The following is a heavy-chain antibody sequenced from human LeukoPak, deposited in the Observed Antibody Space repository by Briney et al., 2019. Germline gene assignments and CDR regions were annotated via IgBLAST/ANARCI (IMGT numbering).Heavy chain of an antibody. CDR1: GYTLTELS. CDR3: ATGGRSGWYFDC. CDR2: FDPEDGET. J-gene: IGHJ4*02. Sequence: ASVKVSCKVSGYTLTELSMHWVRQAPGKGLEWMGGFDPEDGETIYAQKFQGRVTMTEDTSTDTAYMELSSLRSEDTAVYYCATGGRSGWYFDCWGQGTLVTVSS. D-gene: IGHD6-19*01. V-gene: IGHV1-24*01.